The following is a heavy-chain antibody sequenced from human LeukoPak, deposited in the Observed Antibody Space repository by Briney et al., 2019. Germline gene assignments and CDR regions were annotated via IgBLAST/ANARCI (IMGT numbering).Heavy chain of an antibody. Sequence: ASVKVSCKASGYTFTGYYMNWVRQAPGQGLEWMGWINPNSGGTNYAQKFQGRVTMTRDTSISTAYMELSRLRSDDTAVYYCARVAPGVRGVTFDYWGQGTLVTVSS. CDR2: INPNSGGT. V-gene: IGHV1-2*02. CDR3: ARVAPGVRGVTFDY. CDR1: GYTFTGYY. J-gene: IGHJ4*02. D-gene: IGHD3-10*01.